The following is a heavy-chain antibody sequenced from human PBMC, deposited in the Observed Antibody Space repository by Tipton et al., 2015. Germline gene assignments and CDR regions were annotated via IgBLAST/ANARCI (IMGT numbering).Heavy chain of an antibody. V-gene: IGHV4-59*12. D-gene: IGHD2-2*01. J-gene: IGHJ5*02. CDR1: SDSISKYY. CDR2: IQYSGST. Sequence: TLSLTCSASSDSISKYYWSWIRQPPGKELEWIGYIQYSGSTNYNPSLKSRVTISVDKSKNQFSLKLSSVTAADTAVYYCARVNCISTSCYVGAWFDPWGQGTLVTVSS. CDR3: ARVNCISTSCYVGAWFDP.